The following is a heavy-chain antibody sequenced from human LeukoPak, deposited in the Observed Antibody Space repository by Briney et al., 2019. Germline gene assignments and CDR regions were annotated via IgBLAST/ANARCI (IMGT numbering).Heavy chain of an antibody. J-gene: IGHJ6*03. CDR3: AGEAPSGYDGYYYYYMDV. CDR2: FYYGGST. Sequence: GSLRLSFSASWFTVNYNLLRWVRPAPGKGVGVVSVFYYGGSTYYADSVKDRFTISRDNSKNTLYLQMNSLRAEDTAVYYCAGEAPSGYDGYYYYYMDVWGKGTTVTVSS. CDR1: WFTVNYNL. D-gene: IGHD5-12*01. V-gene: IGHV3-53*01.